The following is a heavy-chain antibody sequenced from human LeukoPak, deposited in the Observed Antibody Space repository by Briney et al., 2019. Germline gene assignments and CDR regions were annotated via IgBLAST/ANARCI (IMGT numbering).Heavy chain of an antibody. V-gene: IGHV3-23*01. CDR3: AKGNGYSYARYYFDY. CDR2: ITASGGNT. Sequence: PGGSLRLSCAASGFTFRSYSMNWVRQAPGKGLEWVSAITASGGNTYYADSVKGRFTISRDNAKNTLYLQVNSLRAEDTAVYSCAKGNGYSYARYYFDYWGQGTLVTVSS. D-gene: IGHD5-18*01. CDR1: GFTFRSYS. J-gene: IGHJ4*02.